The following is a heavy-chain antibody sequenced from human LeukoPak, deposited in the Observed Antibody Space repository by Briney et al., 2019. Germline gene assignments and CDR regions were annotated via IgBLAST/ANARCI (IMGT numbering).Heavy chain of an antibody. J-gene: IGHJ6*02. CDR1: GFTFSSYS. CDR2: IYSGGST. Sequence: GGSLRLSCAASGFTFSSYSMNWVRQAPGKGLEWVSVIYSGGSTYYADSVKGRFTISRDNSKNTLYLQMNSLRAEDTAVYYCAGASSSNYYYGMDVWGQGTTVTVSS. CDR3: AGASSSNYYYGMDV. D-gene: IGHD6-6*01. V-gene: IGHV3-66*01.